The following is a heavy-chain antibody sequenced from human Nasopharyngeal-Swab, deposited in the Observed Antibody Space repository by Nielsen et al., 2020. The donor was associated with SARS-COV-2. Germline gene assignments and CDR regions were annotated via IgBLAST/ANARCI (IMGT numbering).Heavy chain of an antibody. D-gene: IGHD6-19*01. J-gene: IGHJ4*02. CDR1: GYTFTGYY. V-gene: IGHV1-2*02. CDR2: INPNSGGT. CDR3: ARWGSGSRGFDY. Sequence: ASVKVSCKASGYTFTGYYMHWVRQAPGQGLEWMGWINPNSGGTNYPQKFQGRVTMTRDTSIRTAYMELSRLRSDDTAVYYCARWGSGSRGFDYWGQGTLVTVSS.